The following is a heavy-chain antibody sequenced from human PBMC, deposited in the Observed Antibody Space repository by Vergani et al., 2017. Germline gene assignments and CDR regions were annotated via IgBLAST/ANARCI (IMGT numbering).Heavy chain of an antibody. Sequence: VQLLESGGGLVKPGGSLRLSCAASGFTFSDYYMSWIRQAPGKGLEWVSYISSSGSTIYYADSVKGRFTISRDNAKNSLYLQMNSLRAEDTAVYYCAKARDPNCKGGNCYSYYYGLDLWGQGTTVTVSS. V-gene: IGHV3-11*04. CDR3: AKARDPNCKGGNCYSYYYGLDL. CDR2: ISSSGSTI. D-gene: IGHD2-21*01. J-gene: IGHJ6*02. CDR1: GFTFSDYY.